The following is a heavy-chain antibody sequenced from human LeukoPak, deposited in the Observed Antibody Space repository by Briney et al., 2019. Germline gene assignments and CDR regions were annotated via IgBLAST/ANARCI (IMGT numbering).Heavy chain of an antibody. V-gene: IGHV3-11*01. Sequence: GGTLRLSCAASGFIFSDYYMTWIRQAPGKGLEWVSYITNIDSTKKYADSVKGRFTISRDNAKNSLYLQMNSPRAEDTAFYYCARDYYGDSYFDYWGQGTLVTVSS. CDR3: ARDYYGDSYFDY. D-gene: IGHD4-17*01. CDR1: GFIFSDYY. CDR2: ITNIDSTK. J-gene: IGHJ4*02.